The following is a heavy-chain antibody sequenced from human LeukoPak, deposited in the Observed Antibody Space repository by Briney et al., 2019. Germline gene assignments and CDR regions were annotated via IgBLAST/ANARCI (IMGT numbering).Heavy chain of an antibody. V-gene: IGHV4-31*03. Sequence: SETLSLTCTVSGGSISSGGYYWSWTRQHPGKGLEWIGYIYYSGSTYYNPSLKSRVTISVDTSKNQFSLKLTSVTAADTAVYYCARGHVGGYTYGGPFDIWGQGTVVTVSS. CDR3: ARGHVGGYTYGGPFDI. D-gene: IGHD5-18*01. CDR1: GGSISSGGYY. J-gene: IGHJ3*02. CDR2: IYYSGST.